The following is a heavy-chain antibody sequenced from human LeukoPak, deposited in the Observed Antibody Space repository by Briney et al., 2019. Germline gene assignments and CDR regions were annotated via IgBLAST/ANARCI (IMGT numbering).Heavy chain of an antibody. CDR3: AKRLNDYGNLRDY. D-gene: IGHD4-11*01. Sequence: GGSLRLSCAASGFTFSDYYMSWIRQAPGKGLEWVSYISSSGSTIYYADSVKGRFTISRDNAKNTLYLQMNSLRAEDTAVYYCAKRLNDYGNLRDYWGQGTLVTVSS. J-gene: IGHJ4*02. V-gene: IGHV3-11*01. CDR2: ISSSGSTI. CDR1: GFTFSDYY.